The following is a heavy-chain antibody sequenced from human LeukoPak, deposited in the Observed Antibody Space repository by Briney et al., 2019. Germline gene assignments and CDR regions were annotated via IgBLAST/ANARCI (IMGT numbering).Heavy chain of an antibody. V-gene: IGHV3-30*04. D-gene: IGHD6-19*01. CDR2: ISYDGSNK. CDR3: ARGPYSSGWYGEQDYYYMDV. J-gene: IGHJ6*03. Sequence: PGGSLRLSCAASGFTSSSYAMHWVRQAPGKGLEWVAVISYDGSNKYYADSVKGRFTISRDNSKNTLYLQMNSLRAEDTAVYYCARGPYSSGWYGEQDYYYMDVWGKGTTVTVSS. CDR1: GFTSSSYA.